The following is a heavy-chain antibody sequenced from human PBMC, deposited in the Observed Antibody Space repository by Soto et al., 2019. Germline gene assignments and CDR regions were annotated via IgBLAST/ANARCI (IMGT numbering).Heavy chain of an antibody. Sequence: PSETLSLTCSVSGGSISSRSYSWGWIRQPPGKGLEWIVTIYYSGSSNYDPSLKSRVTISVDTSKNQFSLKLSSVTAADTAVYYCVRVPGPWGQGTLVTVSS. V-gene: IGHV4-39*07. CDR1: GGSISSRSYS. J-gene: IGHJ5*02. CDR2: IYYSGSS. CDR3: VRVPGP.